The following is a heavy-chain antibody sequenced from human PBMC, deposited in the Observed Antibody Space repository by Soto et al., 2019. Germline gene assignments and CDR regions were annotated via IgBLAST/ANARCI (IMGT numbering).Heavy chain of an antibody. CDR1: GYTFTRYG. Sequence: ASVKVSCKASGYTFTRYGISWVRQAPGQGLEWMAWISVYNGNTNYAQKSQGRVTMTTDTSASTAYMELRSLRSDDTAVYYCARDLLAITGTSNDAFVLLGQGTMVTVSS. V-gene: IGHV1-18*01. J-gene: IGHJ3*01. D-gene: IGHD1-20*01. CDR2: ISVYNGNT. CDR3: ARDLLAITGTSNDAFVL.